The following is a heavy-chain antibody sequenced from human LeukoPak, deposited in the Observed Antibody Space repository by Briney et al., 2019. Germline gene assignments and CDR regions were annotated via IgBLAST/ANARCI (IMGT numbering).Heavy chain of an antibody. CDR1: GGSISSSSYY. J-gene: IGHJ5*02. D-gene: IGHD3-22*01. CDR2: IYYSGGT. V-gene: IGHV4-39*07. CDR3: ARWEGNDSSGYYDWFDP. Sequence: PSETLSLTCTVSGGSISSSSYYWGWIRQPPGKGLEWIGSIYYSGGTYYNPSLKSRVTISVDTSKNQFSLKLSSVTAADTAVYYCARWEGNDSSGYYDWFDPWGQGTLVTVSS.